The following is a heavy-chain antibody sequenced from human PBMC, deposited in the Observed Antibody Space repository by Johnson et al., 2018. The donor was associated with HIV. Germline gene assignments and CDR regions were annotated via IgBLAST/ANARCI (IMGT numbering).Heavy chain of an antibody. CDR1: GFTFSSYG. CDR3: TTYTTMVTMYVEIKGGAFDI. J-gene: IGHJ3*02. D-gene: IGHD5-18*01. V-gene: IGHV3-15*01. Sequence: EVQLVESGGGVVQPGRSLRLSCAASGFTFSSYGMHWVRQAPGKGLEWIGRIKSKTDGGTTDYAAPVKGRFTISRDDSKDTLYLQVNSLTTEDTAVYYCTTYTTMVTMYVEIKGGAFDIWGQGTMVTVSS. CDR2: IKSKTDGGTT.